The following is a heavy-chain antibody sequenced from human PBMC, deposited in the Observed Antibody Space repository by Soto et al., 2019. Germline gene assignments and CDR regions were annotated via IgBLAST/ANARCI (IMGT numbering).Heavy chain of an antibody. V-gene: IGHV3-48*02. CDR1: GFTFNIYS. CDR2: ITSDTKTI. D-gene: IGHD6-19*01. J-gene: IGHJ4*02. Sequence: EVQLVESGGDLVQRGGSLRLSCAASGFTFNIYSMNWVRQAPGKGLEWFSYITSDTKTIKYADYVNGRFTISRDNAKNSVYLQMNSLRDEDTAVYYCARSVEGHFDYWGQGIVVTVSS. CDR3: ARSVEGHFDY.